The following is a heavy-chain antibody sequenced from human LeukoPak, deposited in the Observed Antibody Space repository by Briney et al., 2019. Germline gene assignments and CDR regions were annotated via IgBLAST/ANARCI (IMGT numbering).Heavy chain of an antibody. V-gene: IGHV3-11*01. CDR3: GRDCGLSGTKRSFDL. J-gene: IGHJ3*01. CDR1: GFTFSDYY. D-gene: IGHD1-26*01. Sequence: PGGSLRLSCAASGFTFSDYYMGWIRQAPGKGLEWLSYINGSGSIIFYADSVKGRFTISRDNAKNSLSLQMNSLRAEDTAVYYCGRDCGLSGTKRSFDLWGQGTMVAVSS. CDR2: INGSGSII.